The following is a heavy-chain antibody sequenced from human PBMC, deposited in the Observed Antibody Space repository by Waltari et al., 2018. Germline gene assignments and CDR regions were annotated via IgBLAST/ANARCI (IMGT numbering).Heavy chain of an antibody. J-gene: IGHJ6*03. Sequence: QVQLQESGPGLVKPSETLSLTCTVSGGSTSTYYWSWVRQSPGKGLEWIGYFHYSGSSVYNPSLRRRVAISLDTPNNQFSLRLRSVTAADAAIYYCARADTSTSYFYYYMDVWGKGTTVTVSS. CDR3: ARADTSTSYFYYYMDV. D-gene: IGHD1-26*01. CDR1: GGSTSTYY. V-gene: IGHV4-59*01. CDR2: FHYSGSS.